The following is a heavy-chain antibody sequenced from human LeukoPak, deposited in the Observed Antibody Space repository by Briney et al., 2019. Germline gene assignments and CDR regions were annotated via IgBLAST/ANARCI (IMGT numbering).Heavy chain of an antibody. Sequence: SGTLSLTCTVSGGSISSSSYYWGWIRQPPGKGLEWIGSIYYSGSTYYNPSLKSRVTISVDTSKNQFSLKLSSVTAADTAVYYCASSSDVGYYYYYMDVWGKGTTVTVSS. CDR1: GGSISSSSYY. V-gene: IGHV4-39*07. D-gene: IGHD6-13*01. CDR2: IYYSGST. J-gene: IGHJ6*03. CDR3: ASSSDVGYYYYYMDV.